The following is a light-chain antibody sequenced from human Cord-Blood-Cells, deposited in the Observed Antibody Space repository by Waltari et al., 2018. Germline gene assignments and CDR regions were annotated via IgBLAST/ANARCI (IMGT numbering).Light chain of an antibody. CDR2: EV. Sequence: QSALTQPASVSGSPGQSITISCTGTSSDVGGYNYVSWYQQHPGKAPKLMIYEVSNRFSGSKSGITASLTISGLQAEDEADYYCSSYTSSSTLVFGTGTKVTVL. CDR3: SSYTSSSTLV. J-gene: IGLJ1*01. CDR1: SSDVGGYNY. V-gene: IGLV2-14*01.